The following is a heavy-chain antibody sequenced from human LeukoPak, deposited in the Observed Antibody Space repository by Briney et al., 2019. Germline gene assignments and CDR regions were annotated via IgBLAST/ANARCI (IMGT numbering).Heavy chain of an antibody. J-gene: IGHJ4*02. CDR3: ARSPERWLQLLIDY. CDR1: SYSISSGYY. Sequence: SETLSLTCAVSSYSISSGYYWGWIRQPPGKGLEWIGSIYHSGSTYYNPSLKSRVTISVDTSKNQFSLKLSSVTAADTAVYYCARSPERWLQLLIDYWGQGTLVTVSS. V-gene: IGHV4-38-2*01. CDR2: IYHSGST. D-gene: IGHD5-24*01.